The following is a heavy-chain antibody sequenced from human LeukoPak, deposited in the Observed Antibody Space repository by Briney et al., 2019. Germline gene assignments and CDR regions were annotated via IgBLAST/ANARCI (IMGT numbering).Heavy chain of an antibody. V-gene: IGHV3-11*01. CDR3: ARTQMTTAVTSYYFDN. D-gene: IGHD4-23*01. CDR1: GFTFSDYY. J-gene: IGHJ4*02. CDR2: ISSSGSTV. Sequence: PGGSLRLSCAASGFTFSDYYMSWIRQAPGKGLEWVSYISSSGSTVNYADSVKGRFTISRDNAKKSLYLQMNSLRAEDTAVYYCARTQMTTAVTSYYFDNWGQGALVTVSS.